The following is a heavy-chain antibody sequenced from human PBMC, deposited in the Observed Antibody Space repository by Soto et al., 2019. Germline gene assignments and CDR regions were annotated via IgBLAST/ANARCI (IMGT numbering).Heavy chain of an antibody. CDR3: TTPRGYDFWSGYLTRAYDAFDI. J-gene: IGHJ3*02. D-gene: IGHD3-3*01. CDR1: GFTFSNAW. Sequence: PGGSLRLSCAASGFTFSNAWMSWVRQAPGKGLEWVGRIKSKTDGGATDYAAPVKGRFTISRDDSKNTLYLQMNSLKTEDTAVYYCTTPRGYDFWSGYLTRAYDAFDIWGQGTMVTVSS. CDR2: IKSKTDGGAT. V-gene: IGHV3-15*01.